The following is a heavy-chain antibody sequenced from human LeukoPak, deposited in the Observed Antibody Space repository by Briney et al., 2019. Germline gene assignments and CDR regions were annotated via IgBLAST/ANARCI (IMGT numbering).Heavy chain of an antibody. D-gene: IGHD2-2*02. CDR3: TSSDYTSSDY. V-gene: IGHV1-2*02. CDR1: GYTFTDYY. Sequence: VASVNVSCKASGYTFTDYYMHWVRQAPGQGLEWMGWIDPRSGGTNFARKFQGRVTMTRDTSISTAYMELSRLTSDDTAVYYCTSSDYTSSDYWGQGTLVTVSS. CDR2: IDPRSGGT. J-gene: IGHJ4*02.